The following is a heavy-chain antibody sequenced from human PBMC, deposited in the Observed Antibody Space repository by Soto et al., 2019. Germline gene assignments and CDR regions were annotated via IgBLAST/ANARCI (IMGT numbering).Heavy chain of an antibody. J-gene: IGHJ4*02. D-gene: IGHD6-19*01. Sequence: GGSLRLSCAASGFTFSILAMGWVRQAPGKGLEWVSVIDYTGGTTYYTDSVKGRFIISRDNSKKMLYLQMNSLRAEDTAVYYCAKEASRTSGWYYFDYWGQGALVTVSS. CDR2: IDYTGGTT. CDR1: GFTFSILA. CDR3: AKEASRTSGWYYFDY. V-gene: IGHV3-23*01.